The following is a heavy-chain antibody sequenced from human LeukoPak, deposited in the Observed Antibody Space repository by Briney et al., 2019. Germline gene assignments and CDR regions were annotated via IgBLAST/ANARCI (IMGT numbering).Heavy chain of an antibody. CDR1: GFTFSSYG. CDR2: ISGSGGST. V-gene: IGHV3-23*01. J-gene: IGHJ4*02. CDR3: AKATVLLWPVFDY. Sequence: GGSLRLSCAASGFTFSSYGMSWVRQAPGKGLEWVSAISGSGGSTYYADSVKGRFSISRDNSKNTLYLQMNSLRAEDAAVYCCAKATVLLWPVFDYWGQGTLVTVSS. D-gene: IGHD3-10*01.